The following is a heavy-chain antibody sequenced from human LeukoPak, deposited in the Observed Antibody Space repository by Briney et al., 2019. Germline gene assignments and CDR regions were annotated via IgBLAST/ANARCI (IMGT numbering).Heavy chain of an antibody. CDR1: GFTFSSYG. J-gene: IGHJ4*02. CDR3: ARGPSGYSYGTGDY. D-gene: IGHD5-18*01. Sequence: PGGTLRLSCAASGFTFSSYGMSWVRQAPGKGLEWVSSISSSSSYIYYADSVKGRFTISRDNAKNSLYLQMNSLRAEDTAVYYCARGPSGYSYGTGDYWGQGTLVTVSS. V-gene: IGHV3-21*01. CDR2: ISSSSSYI.